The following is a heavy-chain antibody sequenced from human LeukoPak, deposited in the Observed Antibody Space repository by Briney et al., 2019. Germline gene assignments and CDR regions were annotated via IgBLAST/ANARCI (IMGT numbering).Heavy chain of an antibody. Sequence: GGSLRLSCAASEFTFSSHWMSWVRQAPGKGLEWVANTKEDGSEKYYVDSVKGRFTISRDNAENSLYLQMNSLRAEDTAVYYCCRRWLNYYYYGMDVWGQGTTVTVSS. CDR2: TKEDGSEK. CDR1: EFTFSSHW. V-gene: IGHV3-7*01. J-gene: IGHJ6*02. D-gene: IGHD5-18*01. CDR3: CRRWLNYYYYGMDV.